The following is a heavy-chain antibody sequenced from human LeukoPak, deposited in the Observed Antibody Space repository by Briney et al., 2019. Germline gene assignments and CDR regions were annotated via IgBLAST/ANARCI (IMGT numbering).Heavy chain of an antibody. CDR1: GGTFSSYA. CDR3: ARGPGVLRYFDWLPRFDY. Sequence: SVKVSCKASGGTFSSYAISWVRQAPGQGLEWMGRIIPILGIANYAQKFQGRVTITADKPTSTAYMELSSLRSEDTAVYYCARGPGVLRYFDWLPRFDYWGQGTLVTVSS. J-gene: IGHJ4*02. V-gene: IGHV1-69*04. D-gene: IGHD3-9*01. CDR2: IIPILGIA.